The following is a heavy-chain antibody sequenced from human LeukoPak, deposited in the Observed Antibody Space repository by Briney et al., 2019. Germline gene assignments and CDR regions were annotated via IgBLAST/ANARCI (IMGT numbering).Heavy chain of an antibody. D-gene: IGHD5-12*01. CDR1: GFTFSSYA. CDR3: AKGVSGYDLFDY. V-gene: IGHV3-23*01. J-gene: IGHJ4*02. Sequence: GGSLRLSCAASGFTFSSYAMSWVRQAPGKGLXXVSAISGSGGSTYYADSVKGRFTISRDNSKNTLYLQMNSLRAEDTAVYYCAKGVSGYDLFDYWGQGTLVTVSS. CDR2: ISGSGGST.